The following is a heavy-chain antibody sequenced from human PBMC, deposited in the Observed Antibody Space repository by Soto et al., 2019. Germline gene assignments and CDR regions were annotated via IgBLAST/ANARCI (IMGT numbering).Heavy chain of an antibody. J-gene: IGHJ4*02. Sequence: QVQLQQWGAGLLKPSETLSLTCAVYGGSFSAYYWTWIRQPPGTGLEWIGEINHSGSTNYNPSLTSRVTISVDTSKNQFSLKLTSVTAADTAVYYCARDKITGLFDYWGQRTLVTVSS. CDR1: GGSFSAYY. CDR2: INHSGST. D-gene: IGHD2-8*02. CDR3: ARDKITGLFDY. V-gene: IGHV4-34*01.